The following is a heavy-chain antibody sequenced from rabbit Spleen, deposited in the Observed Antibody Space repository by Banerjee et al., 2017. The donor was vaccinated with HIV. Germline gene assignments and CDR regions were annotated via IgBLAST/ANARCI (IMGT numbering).Heavy chain of an antibody. V-gene: IGHV1S45*01. Sequence: QEQVVESGGGLVQPGGSLKLSCKASGFDFSNYGVSWVRQAPGKGLEWVACAYAGSSGSTYSATWAKGRFTISKTSSTTVTLQMTSLTAADTATYFCARDAGTSFSTYGMDLWGPGTLVTVS. D-gene: IGHD8-1*01. CDR1: GFDFSNYG. CDR3: ARDAGTSFSTYGMDL. J-gene: IGHJ6*01. CDR2: AYAGSSGST.